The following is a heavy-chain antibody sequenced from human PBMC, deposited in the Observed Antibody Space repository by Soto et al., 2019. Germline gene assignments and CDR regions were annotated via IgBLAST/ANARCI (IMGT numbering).Heavy chain of an antibody. D-gene: IGHD4-17*01. J-gene: IGHJ4*02. CDR3: AQGSTVSHYFDY. Sequence: SETLSLTCAVSGGSISSGGYSWSWIRQSPGKGLEWIGYIYHSGSTYYKPSLKSRVTISLDRSKNQFSLKLTSVTAADTAVYYCAQGSTVSHYFDYWGQGTLVTVSS. V-gene: IGHV4-30-2*06. CDR2: IYHSGST. CDR1: GGSISSGGYS.